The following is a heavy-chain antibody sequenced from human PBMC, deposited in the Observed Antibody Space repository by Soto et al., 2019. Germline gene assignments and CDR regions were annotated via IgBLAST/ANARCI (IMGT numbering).Heavy chain of an antibody. Sequence: GGSIRDWWAAAGVTCGSYGGRWVRQDPGKGLEWVAVISYDGSNKYYADSVKGRFTISRDNSKNTLYLQMNSLRAEDTAVYYCAKDADVYGSGSYYNYWGQGTLVTVSS. V-gene: IGHV3-30*18. CDR1: GVTCGSYG. CDR2: ISYDGSNK. CDR3: AKDADVYGSGSYYNY. J-gene: IGHJ4*02. D-gene: IGHD3-10*01.